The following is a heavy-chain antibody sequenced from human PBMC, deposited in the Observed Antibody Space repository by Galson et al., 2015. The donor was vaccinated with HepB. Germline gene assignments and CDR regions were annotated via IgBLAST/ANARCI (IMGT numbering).Heavy chain of an antibody. D-gene: IGHD3-3*01. Sequence: TLSLTCTVSGGSINNGDYYWSWIRQHPGKGLEWIGYIYYSGSAYYNPSLKSRVTISVDTSKNQFSLKLSSATAADTAVYYCARDNGPEYDFWSGYYGSFSALPFDIWGQGTMVTVSS. CDR3: ARDNGPEYDFWSGYYGSFSALPFDI. CDR1: GGSINNGDYY. V-gene: IGHV4-31*03. J-gene: IGHJ3*02. CDR2: IYYSGSA.